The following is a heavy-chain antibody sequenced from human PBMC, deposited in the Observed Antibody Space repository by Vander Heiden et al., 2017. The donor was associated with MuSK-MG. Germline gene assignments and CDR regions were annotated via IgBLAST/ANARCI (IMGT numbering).Heavy chain of an antibody. CDR3: ARRYCSSTSCCGYYYYYMDV. V-gene: IGHV3-7*01. J-gene: IGHJ6*03. D-gene: IGHD2-2*01. CDR1: GFTFSSYW. CDR2: IKQDGSEK. Sequence: EVQLVESGGGLVQPGGSLRLSCAASGFTFSSYWMSWVRQAPGKGLEWVANIKQDGSEKYYVDSVKGRFTIARDNAKNSLYLQRNSMRAEETAVYYCARRYCSSTSCCGYYYYYMDVWGKGTTVTVSS.